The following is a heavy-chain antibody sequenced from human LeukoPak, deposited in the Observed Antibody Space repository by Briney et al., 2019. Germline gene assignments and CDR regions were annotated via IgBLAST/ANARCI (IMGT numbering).Heavy chain of an antibody. CDR1: GGSISSYY. CDR2: IYYSGRT. J-gene: IGHJ5*02. CDR3: ARRGGANWFDP. Sequence: SETLSLTCTVSGGSISSYYWNWIRQPPGKGLEWIGSIYYSGRTYYNPSLKSRVTISVDTSKNQFSLKLSSVTAADTAVYYCARRGGANWFDPWGQGTLVTVSS. V-gene: IGHV4-39*01. D-gene: IGHD3-10*01.